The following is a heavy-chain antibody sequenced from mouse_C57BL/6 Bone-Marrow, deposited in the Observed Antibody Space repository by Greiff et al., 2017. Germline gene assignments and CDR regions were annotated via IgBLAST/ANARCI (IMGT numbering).Heavy chain of an antibody. CDR2: IYYSGTI. CDR1: GISITTGNYR. V-gene: IGHV3-5*01. D-gene: IGHD4-1*01. CDR3: AREGDWDAFFDY. Sequence: EVKLMESGPGLVKPSQTVFLTCTVTGISITTGNYRWSWIRQFPGNKLEWIGYIYYSGTITYNPSLTSRTTITRDTPKNQLFLEMNSLTAEDTATYYSAREGDWDAFFDYWGQGTTLTVSS. J-gene: IGHJ2*01.